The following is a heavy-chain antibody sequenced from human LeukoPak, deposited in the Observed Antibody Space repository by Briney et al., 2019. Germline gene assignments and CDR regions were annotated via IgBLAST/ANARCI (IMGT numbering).Heavy chain of an antibody. CDR1: GTSITSDSYY. J-gene: IGHJ5*02. CDR2: IYYSGST. V-gene: IGHV4-61*10. CDR3: ARGDFGLFDP. Sequence: SETLSLTCTISGTSITSDSYYWSWVRQPAGKGLEWIGYIYYSGSTNYNPSLKSRVTISVDTSKNQFSLKLSSVTAADTAAYYCARGDFGLFDPWGQGTLVTVSS. D-gene: IGHD3-3*01.